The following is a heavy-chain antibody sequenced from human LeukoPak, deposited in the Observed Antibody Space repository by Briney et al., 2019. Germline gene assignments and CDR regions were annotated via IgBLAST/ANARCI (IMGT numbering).Heavy chain of an antibody. D-gene: IGHD6-13*01. V-gene: IGHV3-21*01. CDR2: ISSSSSYI. J-gene: IGHJ4*02. Sequence: KTGGSLRLSCAASGFTFSSYSMNRVRQAPGKGLEWVSSISSSSSYIYYADSVKGRFTISRDNAKNSLYLQMNSLRAEDTAVYYCARARSSSSSWEDWGQGTLVTVSS. CDR3: ARARSSSSSWED. CDR1: GFTFSSYS.